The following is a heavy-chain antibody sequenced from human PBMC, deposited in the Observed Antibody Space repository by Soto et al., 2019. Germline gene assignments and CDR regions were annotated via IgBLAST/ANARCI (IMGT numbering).Heavy chain of an antibody. Sequence: GGSLRLSCAASGFSFSSYEMHWVRQAPGKGLEWVSYITSSGNVINYAGSVKGRFTISRDNANNSLYLQMSSLRAEDTAVYYCARRFKDYYPAMDVSGQGPTVTVYS. V-gene: IGHV3-48*03. J-gene: IGHJ6*02. CDR1: GFSFSSYE. CDR3: ARRFKDYYPAMDV. CDR2: ITSSGNVI. D-gene: IGHD3-3*01.